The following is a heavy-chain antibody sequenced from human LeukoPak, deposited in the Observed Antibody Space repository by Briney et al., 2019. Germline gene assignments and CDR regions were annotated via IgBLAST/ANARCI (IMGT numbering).Heavy chain of an antibody. J-gene: IGHJ3*02. D-gene: IGHD2-2*02. CDR3: TTTDVVVPAAIGITFDI. CDR2: IKSKTDGGTT. Sequence: GGSLRLSCAASGFTFSNAWMSWVRQAPGKGLEWVGRIKSKTDGGTTDYAAPVKGRFTISRDDSKNTLYLQMNSLKTEDTAVYYCTTTDVVVPAAIGITFDIWGQGTMVTVSS. CDR1: GFTFSNAW. V-gene: IGHV3-15*01.